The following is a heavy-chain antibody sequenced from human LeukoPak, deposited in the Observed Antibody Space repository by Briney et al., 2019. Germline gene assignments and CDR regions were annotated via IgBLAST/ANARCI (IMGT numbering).Heavy chain of an antibody. Sequence: SETLSLTCTVAGGSISGYYWSWIRQPPGKGLEWIGYIFYSGSTNYNPSLKSRVTISVDTSKNQCSLKLSSVTAADTAVYYCAKGEWDLLFDYWGQGTLVTVSS. CDR2: IFYSGST. J-gene: IGHJ4*02. D-gene: IGHD1-26*01. V-gene: IGHV4-59*01. CDR1: GGSISGYY. CDR3: AKGEWDLLFDY.